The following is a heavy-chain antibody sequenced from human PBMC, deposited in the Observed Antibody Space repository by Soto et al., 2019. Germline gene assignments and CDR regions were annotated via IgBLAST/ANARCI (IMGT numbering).Heavy chain of an antibody. J-gene: IGHJ5*02. CDR1: GGTFSSYA. D-gene: IGHD3-22*01. V-gene: IGHV1-69*13. CDR3: ALPYHYDSSGYSSHYNWFDP. Sequence: GASVKVSCKASGGTFSSYAISWVRQAPGQGLEWMGGIIPIFGTANYAQKFQGRVTITADESTSTAYMELSSLRSEDTAVYYCALPYHYDSSGYSSHYNWFDPWGQGTLVTVSS. CDR2: IIPIFGTA.